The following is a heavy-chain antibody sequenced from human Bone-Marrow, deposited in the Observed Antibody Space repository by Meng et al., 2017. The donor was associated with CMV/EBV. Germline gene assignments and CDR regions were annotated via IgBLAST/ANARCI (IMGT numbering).Heavy chain of an antibody. D-gene: IGHD2-2*01. J-gene: IGHJ6*01. Sequence: GESLKISCAASRFTFSNYAMHWVRQAPGKGLEWVAIISYDGSNKYYADSVKGRFTISRDNFKNTLYLQMNSLRAEDTAIYYCARVVVPAAMGYFYYGMAVWGQGTTVTCSS. V-gene: IGHV3-30-3*01. CDR2: ISYDGSNK. CDR1: RFTFSNYA. CDR3: ARVVVPAAMGYFYYGMAV.